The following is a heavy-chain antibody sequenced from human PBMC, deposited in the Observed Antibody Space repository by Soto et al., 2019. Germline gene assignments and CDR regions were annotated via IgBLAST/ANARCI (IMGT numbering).Heavy chain of an antibody. CDR1: GFTFSNAW. D-gene: IGHD3-16*01. CDR3: ARIPVDTYMIYWSDP. CDR2: VYFSGST. Sequence: GSLRLSCAASGFTFSNAWMSWVRQPPGKGLEWIGHVYFSGSTNYIPSLKSRLTMSVDTAKNQFSLKLNSVTAADTAVYYCARIPVDTYMIYWSDPWGQGTQVTVSS. V-gene: IGHV4-59*01. J-gene: IGHJ5*02.